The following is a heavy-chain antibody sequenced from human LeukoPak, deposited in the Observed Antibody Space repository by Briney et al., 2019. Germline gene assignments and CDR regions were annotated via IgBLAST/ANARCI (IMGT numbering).Heavy chain of an antibody. CDR2: IYHSGST. Sequence: SETLSLTCAVSGGSIGSGGYSWSWIRQPPGKGLEWIGYIYHSGSTYYNPSLKSRVTISVDRSKNQFSLKLSSVTAADTAVYYCARGGYYDYVWGSYRRIIDAFGIWGQGTMVTVSS. V-gene: IGHV4-30-2*01. J-gene: IGHJ3*02. CDR3: ARGGYYDYVWGSYRRIIDAFGI. CDR1: GGSIGSGGYS. D-gene: IGHD3-16*02.